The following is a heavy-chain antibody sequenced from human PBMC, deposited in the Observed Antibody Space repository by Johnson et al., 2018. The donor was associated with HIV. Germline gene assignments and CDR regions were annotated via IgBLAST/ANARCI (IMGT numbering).Heavy chain of an antibody. CDR3: AKEYSSPYGDYDGDAFDI. CDR1: GFTFSSYG. CDR2: ISYDGSNK. J-gene: IGHJ3*02. D-gene: IGHD4-17*01. Sequence: QVQLVESVGGVVQPGRSLRLSCAASGFTFSSYGMHWVRQAPGKGLEWVAVISYDGSNKYYADSVKGRFTISRDNSKNTLYLQMNSLRAEDTAVYYCAKEYSSPYGDYDGDAFDIWGQGTIVTVSS. V-gene: IGHV3-30*18.